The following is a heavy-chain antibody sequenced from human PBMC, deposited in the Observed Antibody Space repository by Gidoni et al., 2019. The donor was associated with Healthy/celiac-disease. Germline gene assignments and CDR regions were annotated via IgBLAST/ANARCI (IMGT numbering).Heavy chain of an antibody. V-gene: IGHV4-38-2*02. J-gene: IGHJ4*02. D-gene: IGHD4-17*01. CDR1: GYYISSGYY. Sequence: QVQLQESGPGLVKPSETLSLTCTVSGYYISSGYYWGWIRQPPGKGLEWIGSIYHSGSTYYNPSLKSRVTISVDTSKNQFSLKLSSVTAADTAVYYCARGVLGDYIGYWGQGTLVTVSS. CDR3: ARGVLGDYIGY. CDR2: IYHSGST.